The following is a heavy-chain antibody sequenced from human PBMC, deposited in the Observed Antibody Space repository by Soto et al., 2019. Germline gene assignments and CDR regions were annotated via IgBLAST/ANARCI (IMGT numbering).Heavy chain of an antibody. CDR3: ASDDLWMTGYGSVWLGAWFDL. CDR1: GYIFTSYG. Sequence: QVQLVQSGAEVKKPGASVKVSCKASGYIFTSYGISWVRQAPGQGLEWMGWISAYNGNTNYAQKLQGRVTMTTDTSTSTAYMELRSLISDDTAVSYCASDDLWMTGYGSVWLGAWFDLWGPGTLVTVSS. J-gene: IGHJ5*02. CDR2: ISAYNGNT. V-gene: IGHV1-18*01. D-gene: IGHD5-12*01.